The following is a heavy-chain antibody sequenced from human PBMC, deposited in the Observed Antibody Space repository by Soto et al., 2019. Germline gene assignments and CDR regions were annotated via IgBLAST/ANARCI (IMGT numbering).Heavy chain of an antibody. V-gene: IGHV3-74*01. CDR3: VRGIYRKVGMDV. Sequence: EVQLVESGGGLVQPGGSLRLSCAASGFTFISHWIHWVRQTPGKGLLWVSRIDVGGNNRNYADSVKGRFTISRDNAKNTVYLQMNSLRADDTAVYYCVRGIYRKVGMDVWGQGTTV. J-gene: IGHJ6*02. CDR2: IDVGGNNR. CDR1: GFTFISHW. D-gene: IGHD3-16*02.